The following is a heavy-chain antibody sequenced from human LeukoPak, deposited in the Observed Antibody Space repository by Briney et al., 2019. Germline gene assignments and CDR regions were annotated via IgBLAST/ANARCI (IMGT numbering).Heavy chain of an antibody. D-gene: IGHD1-26*01. CDR2: IGDSAGIT. CDR1: GFAFSSYA. Sequence: GGTLRLSCAASGFAFSSYALSWVRQAPGKGLGWVSGIGDSAGITYYADSVKGRFTISRDNSKNTLFLQMNSLRAEDTAVYYCAKRAYRGSYYAAFDIWGQGTMVTVSS. CDR3: AKRAYRGSYYAAFDI. V-gene: IGHV3-23*01. J-gene: IGHJ3*02.